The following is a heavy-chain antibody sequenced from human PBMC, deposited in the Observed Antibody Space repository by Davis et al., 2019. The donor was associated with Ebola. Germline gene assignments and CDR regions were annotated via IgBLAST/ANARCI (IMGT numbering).Heavy chain of an antibody. CDR1: GYSFTSYW. V-gene: IGHV5-10-1*01. CDR2: IDPSDSYT. J-gene: IGHJ4*02. CDR3: ARGTSLARNFDY. D-gene: IGHD3-3*02. Sequence: GESLKISCKGSGYSFTSYWISWVRQMPGKGLEWMGRIDPSDSYTNYSPSFQGHVTISADKSISTAYLQWSSLKASDTAMYYCARGTSLARNFDYWGQGTLVTVSS.